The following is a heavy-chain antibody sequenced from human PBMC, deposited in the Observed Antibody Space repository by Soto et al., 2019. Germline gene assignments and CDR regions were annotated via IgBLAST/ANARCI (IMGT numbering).Heavy chain of an antibody. D-gene: IGHD1-26*01. CDR1: GFIFSNYV. J-gene: IGHJ4*02. Sequence: EVQLVDSGGGLVQPGGSLRLSCAASGFIFSNYVMSWVRQAPGKGLEWVSSISDSGGTSYYADSVKGRFTISSYNSKKTLYLQMNSLRAEDTAIYYCAKRPRALLTFDYWGQGTLVTVSS. CDR2: ISDSGGTS. V-gene: IGHV3-23*04. CDR3: AKRPRALLTFDY.